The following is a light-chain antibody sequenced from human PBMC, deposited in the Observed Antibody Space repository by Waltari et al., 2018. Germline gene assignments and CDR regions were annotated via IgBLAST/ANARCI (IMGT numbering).Light chain of an antibody. CDR2: DVS. CDR3: CSYAGRYTYV. J-gene: IGLJ1*01. V-gene: IGLV2-11*01. Sequence: QSALTQPRSVSGSPGQSVTISCTGASTDVGGYNYVSWYQQLPGKAPKLMIFDVSKRPSRVPDRFSGSKSGDTASLTISGLRTDDEADYYCCSYAGRYTYVFGTGTKVTVL. CDR1: STDVGGYNY.